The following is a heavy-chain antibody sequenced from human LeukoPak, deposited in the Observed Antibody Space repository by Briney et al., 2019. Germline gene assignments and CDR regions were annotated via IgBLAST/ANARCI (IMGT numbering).Heavy chain of an antibody. CDR3: ARDGGFGDLEIDY. D-gene: IGHD3-10*01. CDR1: GYSFTDYY. V-gene: IGHV1-2*02. J-gene: IGHJ4*02. CDR2: INSNSGGT. Sequence: ASVKVSCKASGYSFTDYYIHWVRQAPGQGLEWMGWINSNSGGTNYAQKFQGRVTMTRDTSISTAYMELSRLTSDDTAVYYCARDGGFGDLEIDYWGQGTLVTVSS.